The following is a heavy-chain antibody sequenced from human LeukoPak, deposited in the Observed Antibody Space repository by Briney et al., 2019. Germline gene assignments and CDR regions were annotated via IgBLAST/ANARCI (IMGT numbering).Heavy chain of an antibody. V-gene: IGHV4-31*03. CDR2: IYYSGGT. Sequence: PSETLSLTCTVSGGSISSGGYSWSWIRQHPGQGLEWIGYIYYSGGTYYNPSLKSRVTISVDTSKNQFSLKLSSVTAADTAVYYCTRGLYSSTWPDYWGQGTLVTVSS. CDR3: TRGLYSSTWPDY. CDR1: GGSISSGGYS. D-gene: IGHD6-13*01. J-gene: IGHJ4*02.